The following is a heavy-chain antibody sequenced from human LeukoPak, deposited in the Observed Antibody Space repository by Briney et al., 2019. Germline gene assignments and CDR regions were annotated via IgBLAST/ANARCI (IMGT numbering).Heavy chain of an antibody. D-gene: IGHD6-13*01. J-gene: IGHJ4*02. CDR1: GFTSSSYG. Sequence: PGGSLRLSCAASGFTSSSYGMHWVRQAPGKGLEWVTFIRDDGSNKYYADSVKGRFTISRDNSKNTLYLQMNSLRAEDTAVYYCAKAGSSSWDAFDYWGQGTLVTVSS. CDR3: AKAGSSSWDAFDY. CDR2: IRDDGSNK. V-gene: IGHV3-30*02.